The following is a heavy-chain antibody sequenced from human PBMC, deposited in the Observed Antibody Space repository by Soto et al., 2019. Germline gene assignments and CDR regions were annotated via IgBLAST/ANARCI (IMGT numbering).Heavy chain of an antibody. J-gene: IGHJ3*02. CDR1: GFTFSDYY. CDR3: ARVRSTYYDYVWGSPDAFDI. Sequence: GGSLRLSCAASGFTFSDYYMSWIRQAPGKGLEWVSYISSSSSYTNYADSVKGRFTISRDNARNSLYLQMNSLRAEDTAVYYCARVRSTYYDYVWGSPDAFDIWGQGTMVTVSS. V-gene: IGHV3-11*06. D-gene: IGHD3-16*01. CDR2: ISSSSSYT.